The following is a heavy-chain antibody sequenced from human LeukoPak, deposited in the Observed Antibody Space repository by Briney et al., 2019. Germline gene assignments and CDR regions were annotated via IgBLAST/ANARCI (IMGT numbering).Heavy chain of an antibody. CDR1: GVSISSFY. J-gene: IGHJ5*02. V-gene: IGHV4-59*01. CDR2: IYNRGNT. Sequence: SETLSLTCSVSGVSISSFYWSWIRQPPGKGLEWIGYIYNRGNTNSNPSLRHRVTISADTSGNHVSLKLTSVTAADTAVYYCAREEGNWFDPWGQGILVTVSS. CDR3: AREEGNWFDP.